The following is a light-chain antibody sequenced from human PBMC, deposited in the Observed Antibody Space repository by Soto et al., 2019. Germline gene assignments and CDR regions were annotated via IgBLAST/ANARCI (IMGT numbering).Light chain of an antibody. CDR2: GTS. J-gene: IGKJ1*01. CDR1: QSVSSSS. V-gene: IGKV3-20*01. Sequence: ETVLTQSPGTLSLSPGERATLSCRASQSVSSSSLAWYQQRPGQAPRLLIYGTSSRATGIPDRFSGSGSGTDFTLTISRLEPEDFAVYFCQHYGSSWTFGQGTKVDIK. CDR3: QHYGSSWT.